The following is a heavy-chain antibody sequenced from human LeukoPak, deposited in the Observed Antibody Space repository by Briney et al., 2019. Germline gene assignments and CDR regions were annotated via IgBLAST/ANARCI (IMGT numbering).Heavy chain of an antibody. CDR1: GFTVSSNY. CDR2: ISSSSSYI. D-gene: IGHD4-17*01. V-gene: IGHV3-21*01. CDR3: ASRYGDYYIDY. Sequence: PGGSLRLSCAASGFTVSSNYMSWVRQAPGKGLEWVSSISSSSSYIYYADSVKGRFTISRDNGKNSVYLQMNSLRAEDTAVYYCASRYGDYYIDYWGQGTLVTVSS. J-gene: IGHJ4*02.